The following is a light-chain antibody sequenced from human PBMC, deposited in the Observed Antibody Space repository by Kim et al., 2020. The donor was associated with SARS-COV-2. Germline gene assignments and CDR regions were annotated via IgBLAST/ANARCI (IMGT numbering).Light chain of an antibody. V-gene: IGKV1-5*03. CDR2: KAS. Sequence: PSTLSASVGDRVTITCRASQSISSWLAWYQQKPGKAPKLLIYKASTLESGVPSRFSGSGSGTEFTLTISSLQPDDFATYYCQQYNSYWTFGQGTKVDIK. CDR1: QSISSW. CDR3: QQYNSYWT. J-gene: IGKJ1*01.